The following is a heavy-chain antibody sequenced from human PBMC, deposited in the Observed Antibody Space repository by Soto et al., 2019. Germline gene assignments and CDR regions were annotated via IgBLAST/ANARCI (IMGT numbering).Heavy chain of an antibody. D-gene: IGHD3-10*01. CDR1: GGSISSGDYY. CDR2: ISNSGTA. Sequence: QVQLQESGPGLVRPSQTLSLTCTVSGGSISSGDYYWSWIRQPPGKGLEWIGYISNSGTAYYNPCLERRVTTSVDTSINHFSIQRSSVTVADTAVYSCARNPWTVVLGVLISGGLDVWRQGTTVTVSS. V-gene: IGHV4-30-4*01. J-gene: IGHJ6*02. CDR3: ARNPWTVVLGVLISGGLDV.